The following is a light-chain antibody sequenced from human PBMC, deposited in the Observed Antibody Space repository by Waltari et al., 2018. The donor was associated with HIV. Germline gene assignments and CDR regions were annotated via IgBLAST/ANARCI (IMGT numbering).Light chain of an antibody. CDR1: STDIGAYNY. Sequence: QSALAQPASVSGSPGPSITISCTGTSTDIGAYNYVSRYQKHPDRAPKVIMYPVQSRPAGFSDRFSGSKSGNTASLTISGLQAEDEADYYCSSYTTSSTYVFGRGTTVSVL. V-gene: IGLV2-14*01. CDR2: PVQ. J-gene: IGLJ1*01. CDR3: SSYTTSSTYV.